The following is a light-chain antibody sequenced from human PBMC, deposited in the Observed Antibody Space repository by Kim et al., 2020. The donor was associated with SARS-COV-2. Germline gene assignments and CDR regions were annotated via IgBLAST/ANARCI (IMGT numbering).Light chain of an antibody. V-gene: IGLV2-11*01. Sequence: QSALTQPRSVSGSPGQSVTISCTGTISDVGTYDYVSWYQQHPGKAPKVMIYDVSKRPSGVPDRFSGSKSGNTASLTISGLQAEDEADYYCSSYAGADTFVVFGGGTQLTVL. CDR2: DVS. CDR1: ISDVGTYDY. CDR3: SSYAGADTFVV. J-gene: IGLJ2*01.